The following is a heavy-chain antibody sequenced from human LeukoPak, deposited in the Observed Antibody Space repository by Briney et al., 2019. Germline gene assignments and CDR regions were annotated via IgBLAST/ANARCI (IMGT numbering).Heavy chain of an antibody. D-gene: IGHD3-10*01. Sequence: GGSLRLSCAASGFTFSSYEMNWVRQAPGKGLEWVSYISSSGSTIYYADSVKGRFTISRDNAKNSLYLQMNSLRAEDTAVYYCARDLVKWFGESHFDYWGQGTLVTVSS. J-gene: IGHJ4*02. CDR2: ISSSGSTI. CDR3: ARDLVKWFGESHFDY. V-gene: IGHV3-48*03. CDR1: GFTFSSYE.